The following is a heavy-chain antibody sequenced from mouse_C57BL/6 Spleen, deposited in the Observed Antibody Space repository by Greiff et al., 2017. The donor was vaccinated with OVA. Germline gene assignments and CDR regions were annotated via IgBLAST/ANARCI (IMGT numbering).Heavy chain of an antibody. CDR3: ARAYFDY. CDR1: GFTFSDYG. CDR2: ISSGSSTI. V-gene: IGHV5-17*01. Sequence: EVMLVESGGGLVKPGGSLKLYCAASGFTFSDYGMHWVRQAPEKGLEWVAYISSGSSTIYYADTVKGRFTISRDNAKNTLFLQMTSLRSEDTAMYYCARAYFDYWGQGTTLTVSS. J-gene: IGHJ2*01.